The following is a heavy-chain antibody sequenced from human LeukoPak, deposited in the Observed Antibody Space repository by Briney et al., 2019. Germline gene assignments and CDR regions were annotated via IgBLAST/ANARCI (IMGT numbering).Heavy chain of an antibody. V-gene: IGHV4-30-4*08. CDR3: ARETYYYGSGSYPRGGNWFDP. D-gene: IGHD3-10*01. Sequence: SETLSLTCTVSGVSISSGDYYWSWIRQPPGKGLEWIGYIYYSGSTYYNPSLKSRVTISVDTSKNQFSLKLSSVTAADTAVYYCARETYYYGSGSYPRGGNWFDPWGQGTLVTVSS. CDR1: GVSISSGDYY. CDR2: IYYSGST. J-gene: IGHJ5*02.